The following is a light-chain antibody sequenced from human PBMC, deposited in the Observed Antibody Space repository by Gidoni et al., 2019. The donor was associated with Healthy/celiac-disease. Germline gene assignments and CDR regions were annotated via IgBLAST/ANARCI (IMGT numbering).Light chain of an antibody. V-gene: IGLV2-14*01. CDR3: SSYTSSSSLS. CDR1: SSDVGGYNY. Sequence: QSALAQPASVSGSPGQSITISCTGTSSDVGGYNYVSWYQQHPGKAPKLMSYEVSNRPSGVSNRFSGSKSGNTASLTISGLQAEDEADYYCSSYTSSSSLSFGTGTKVTVL. CDR2: EVS. J-gene: IGLJ1*01.